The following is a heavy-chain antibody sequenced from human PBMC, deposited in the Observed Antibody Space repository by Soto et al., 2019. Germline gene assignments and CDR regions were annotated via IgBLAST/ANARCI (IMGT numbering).Heavy chain of an antibody. CDR1: GITFTNYW. Sequence: EVQLVESGGGSVQPGGSLRLSCVASGITFTNYWMHWVRQVPGKGLVWVARVDSDGRGTNYADFVKGRFTISRDNAKNTLCLQMCGQRVEDTVTYYCGTGVAHWGQGLPVTVSS. J-gene: IGHJ4*02. CDR2: VDSDGRGT. V-gene: IGHV3-74*01. CDR3: GTGVAH.